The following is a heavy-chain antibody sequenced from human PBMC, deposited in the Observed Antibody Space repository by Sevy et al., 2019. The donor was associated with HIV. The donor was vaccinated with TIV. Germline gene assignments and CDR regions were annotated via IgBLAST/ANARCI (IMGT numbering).Heavy chain of an antibody. CDR2: IYYTGST. Sequence: SETLSLTCTVSAGSISSGDYYWNWIRQPPGKGLEWIGYIYYTGSTYYHPSLTSRVTISVDTSKNQFSLKLYSVTAADTAVYYCARVSRGEHLYYFDYWGQGTLVTVSS. D-gene: IGHD2-21*01. V-gene: IGHV4-30-4*01. CDR3: ARVSRGEHLYYFDY. CDR1: AGSISSGDYY. J-gene: IGHJ4*02.